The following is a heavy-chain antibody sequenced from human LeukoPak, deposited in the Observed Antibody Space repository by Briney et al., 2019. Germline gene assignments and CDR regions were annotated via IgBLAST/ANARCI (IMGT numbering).Heavy chain of an antibody. J-gene: IGHJ6*02. D-gene: IGHD5/OR15-5a*01. Sequence: ASVKVSCKASGYTFTGYYMHWVRQAPGQGLEWMGWINPKSGGTNYAQKFQGRVTMTRDTSISTAYMELSSLRSDDTAVYYCARGPSPGSTYYYYFGMDVWGQGTTVTVSS. V-gene: IGHV1-2*02. CDR3: ARGPSPGSTYYYYFGMDV. CDR1: GYTFTGYY. CDR2: INPKSGGT.